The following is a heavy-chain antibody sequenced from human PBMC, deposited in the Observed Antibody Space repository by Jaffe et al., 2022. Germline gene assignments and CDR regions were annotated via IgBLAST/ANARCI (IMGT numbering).Heavy chain of an antibody. V-gene: IGHV4-38-2*02. D-gene: IGHD3-9*01. CDR2: IYHSGST. CDR1: GYSISSGYY. J-gene: IGHJ3*02. CDR3: ARESLYYDILTGYYIDAFDI. Sequence: QVQLQESGPGLVKPSETLSLTCAVSGYSISSGYYWGWIRQPPGKGLEWIGSIYHSGSTYYNPSLKSRVTISVDTSKNQFSLKLSSVTAADTAVYYCARESLYYDILTGYYIDAFDIWGQGTMVTVSS.